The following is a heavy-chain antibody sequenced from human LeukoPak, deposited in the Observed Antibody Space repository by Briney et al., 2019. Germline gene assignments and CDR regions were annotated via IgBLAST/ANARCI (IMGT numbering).Heavy chain of an antibody. J-gene: IGHJ4*02. CDR2: ISGSGGST. Sequence: GGSLRLSCAASGFTFDDYAMSWVRQAPGKGLEWVSAISGSGGSTYYADSVKGRFTISRDNSKNTLYLQMNSLRAEDTAVYYCAKAGLRYFDWSHFDYWGQGTLVTVSS. CDR1: GFTFDDYA. CDR3: AKAGLRYFDWSHFDY. D-gene: IGHD3-9*01. V-gene: IGHV3-23*01.